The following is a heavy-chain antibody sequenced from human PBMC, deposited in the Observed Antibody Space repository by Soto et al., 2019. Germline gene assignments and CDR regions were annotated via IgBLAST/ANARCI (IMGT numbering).Heavy chain of an antibody. CDR2: ISSSSSYI. V-gene: IGHV3-21*01. CDR1: GFTFSSYS. CDR3: ARGFVDTAMAPGY. D-gene: IGHD5-18*01. J-gene: IGHJ4*02. Sequence: GSLRLSCAASGFTFSSYSMNWVRQAPGKGLEWVSSISSSSSYIYYADSVKGRFTISRDDAKNSLYLQMNSLRAEDTAVYYCARGFVDTAMAPGYWGQGTLVTVSS.